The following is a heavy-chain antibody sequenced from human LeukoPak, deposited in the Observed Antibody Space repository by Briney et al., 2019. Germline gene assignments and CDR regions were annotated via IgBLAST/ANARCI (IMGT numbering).Heavy chain of an antibody. CDR1: GDSVSSNSAA. Sequence: SQTLSLTCAISGDSVSSNSAAWNWIRQSPSRGLEWLGRTYYRSKWYNDYAVSVKSRITINPDTSKNQFSLQLNSVTPEDTAVYYCARGRGKYGGNRPRRFYFDYWGQGTLVTVSS. J-gene: IGHJ4*02. CDR2: TYYRSKWYN. CDR3: ARGRGKYGGNRPRRFYFDY. V-gene: IGHV6-1*01. D-gene: IGHD4-23*01.